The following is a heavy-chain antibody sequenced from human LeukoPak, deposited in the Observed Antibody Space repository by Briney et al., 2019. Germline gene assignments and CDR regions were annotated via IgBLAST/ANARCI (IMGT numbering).Heavy chain of an antibody. CDR1: GGSISSYY. V-gene: IGHV4-59*01. CDR3: ARVLRDFWSGYYTDSLFDY. J-gene: IGHJ4*02. D-gene: IGHD3-3*01. CDR2: IYYSGST. Sequence: SETLSLTCTVSGGSISSYYWSWIRQPPGKGLKWIGYIYYSGSTNYNPSLKSRVTISVDTSKNQFSLKLSSVTAADTAVYYCARVLRDFWSGYYTDSLFDYWGQGTLVTVSS.